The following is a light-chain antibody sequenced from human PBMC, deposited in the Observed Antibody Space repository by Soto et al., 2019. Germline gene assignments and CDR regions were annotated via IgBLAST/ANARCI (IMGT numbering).Light chain of an antibody. V-gene: IGKV1-13*02. CDR2: DAS. CDR3: QQFNSYPIT. CDR1: QGISSA. J-gene: IGKJ5*01. Sequence: AIQLTQSPSSLSASVGDRVTITCRASQGISSALAWYHQKAGKAPKPLIYDASNLESGVPSRFSGSGSGTDITLTISSLQPEDFATYYCQQFNSYPITFGQGTRLEIK.